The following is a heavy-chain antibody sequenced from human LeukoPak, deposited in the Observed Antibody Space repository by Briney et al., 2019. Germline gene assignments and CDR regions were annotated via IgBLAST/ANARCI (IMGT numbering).Heavy chain of an antibody. D-gene: IGHD3-10*01. J-gene: IGHJ4*02. CDR1: GASISSYY. Sequence: SETLSLTCTVSGASISSYYWTWIRQPPGKGLEWIGYVYYSGSTNSNPSLKSRATISVDTSKNQFSLKLNSVTAADTAIYYCAGISMARGVIMSDCWGQGTLVTVSS. CDR3: AGISMARGVIMSDC. CDR2: VYYSGST. V-gene: IGHV4-59*01.